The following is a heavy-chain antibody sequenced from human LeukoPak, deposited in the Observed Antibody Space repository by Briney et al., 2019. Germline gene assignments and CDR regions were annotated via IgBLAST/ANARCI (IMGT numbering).Heavy chain of an antibody. CDR2: IKEDGSEK. V-gene: IGHV3-7*01. Sequence: GGSLRLSCAASGFTFSSYGMHWVRQAPGKGLEWVANIKEDGSEKDYVDSVKGRFTISRDNAKNSLYLQVNSLRAEDTAVYYCARGPMVRGVYYFDHWGQGTLVTVSS. CDR1: GFTFSSYG. J-gene: IGHJ4*02. D-gene: IGHD3-10*01. CDR3: ARGPMVRGVYYFDH.